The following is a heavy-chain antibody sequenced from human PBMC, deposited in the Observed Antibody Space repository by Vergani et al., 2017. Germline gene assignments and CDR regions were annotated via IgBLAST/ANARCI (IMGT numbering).Heavy chain of an antibody. V-gene: IGHV3-30*18. D-gene: IGHD2-15*01. CDR3: AKMITGYCSGGSCYPVFFDY. J-gene: IGHJ4*02. Sequence: QVQLVESGGGVVQPGRSLRLSCAASGFTFSSHGMHWVRQAPGKGLEWVAVISYDGSNKYYADSVKGRFTISRDNSKNTLYLQMNSLRAEDTAVYYCAKMITGYCSGGSCYPVFFDYWGQGTLVTVSS. CDR2: ISYDGSNK. CDR1: GFTFSSHG.